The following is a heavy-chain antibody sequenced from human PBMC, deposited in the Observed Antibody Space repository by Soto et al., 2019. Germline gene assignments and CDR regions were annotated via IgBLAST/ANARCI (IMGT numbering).Heavy chain of an antibody. D-gene: IGHD3-22*01. J-gene: IGHJ4*02. V-gene: IGHV1-69*06. CDR1: GGTFNTYS. CDR3: GRGGNQADSSGYRDGPIDY. CDR2: ISPIFGTA. Sequence: SVKVSCKASGGTFNTYSISWVRQARGQGLEWMGGISPIFGTANYAQKFQGRVTITADKSTRTAYMQLSSLRSEDTAVYFCGRGGNQADSSGYRDGPIDYWGQGTLVTVSS.